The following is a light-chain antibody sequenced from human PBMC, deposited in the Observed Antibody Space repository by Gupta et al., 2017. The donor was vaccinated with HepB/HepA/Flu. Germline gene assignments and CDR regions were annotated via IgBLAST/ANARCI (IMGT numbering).Light chain of an antibody. V-gene: IGKV1-39*01. Sequence: DIQMTQSPSSLSASVGDRVTLTCRASQNINSSLNWYQQKPGEVPKLLIYAASSLQSGVPSRFSGSSSGTDFILTIRRLQPEDFASYYCQQTDSSPVTFGRGTKVDIK. CDR3: QQTDSSPVT. J-gene: IGKJ4*01. CDR1: QNINSS. CDR2: AAS.